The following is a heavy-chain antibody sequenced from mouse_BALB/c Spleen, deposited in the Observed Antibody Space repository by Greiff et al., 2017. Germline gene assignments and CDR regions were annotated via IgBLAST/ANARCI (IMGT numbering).Heavy chain of an antibody. J-gene: IGHJ4*01. D-gene: IGHD1-2*01. V-gene: IGHV3-6*02. CDR3: ARGHYYGRLDY. CDR1: GYSITSGYY. CDR2: ISYDGSN. Sequence: EVQLVESGPGLVKPSQSLSLTCSVTGYSITSGYYWNWIRQFPGNKLEWMGYISYDGSNNYNPSLKNRISITRDTSKNQFFLKLNSVTTEDTATYYCARGHYYGRLDYWGQGTSVTVSS.